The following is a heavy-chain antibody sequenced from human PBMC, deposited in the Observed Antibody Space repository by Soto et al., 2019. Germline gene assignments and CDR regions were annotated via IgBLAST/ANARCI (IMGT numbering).Heavy chain of an antibody. V-gene: IGHV1-46*01. D-gene: IGHD6-13*01. Sequence: ASVKVSCKAPGDTFTSYYMHWVRQAPGHGLEWMGVINPNGGSTRFAQKFQGRVTMTSDTSTSTVYMELRGLTSEDTAVYYCARKYSSSWGVYYYYGMDVWGQGTTVTVSS. CDR1: GDTFTSYY. J-gene: IGHJ6*02. CDR2: INPNGGST. CDR3: ARKYSSSWGVYYYYGMDV.